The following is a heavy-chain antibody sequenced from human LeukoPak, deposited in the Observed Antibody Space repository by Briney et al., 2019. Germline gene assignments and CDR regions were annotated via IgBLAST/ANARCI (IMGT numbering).Heavy chain of an antibody. V-gene: IGHV3-30*03. CDR3: ARDTLGEGEDANYAVYYFDY. J-gene: IGHJ4*02. Sequence: PGRSLRLSCAASGFTFSSYGMHWVRQAPGKGLEWVAVISYDGSNKYYADSVKGRFTISRDNSKNTLYLQMNSLRAEDTAVYYCARDTLGEGEDANYAVYYFDYWGQGTVVTVSS. CDR2: ISYDGSNK. CDR1: GFTFSSYG. D-gene: IGHD4/OR15-4a*01.